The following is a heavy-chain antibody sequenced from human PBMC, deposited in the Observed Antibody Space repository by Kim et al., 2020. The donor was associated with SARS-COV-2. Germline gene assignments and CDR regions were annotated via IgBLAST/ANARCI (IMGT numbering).Heavy chain of an antibody. J-gene: IGHJ4*02. CDR2: ISWNSGSI. Sequence: GGSLRLSCAASGFTFDDYAMHWVRQAPGKGLEWVSGISWNSGSIGYADSVKGRFTISRDNAKNSLYLQMNSLRAEDTGLYYCAKAPSGWYRGIYYWGQGTLVTVSS. D-gene: IGHD6-19*01. V-gene: IGHV3-9*01. CDR1: GFTFDDYA. CDR3: AKAPSGWYRGIYY.